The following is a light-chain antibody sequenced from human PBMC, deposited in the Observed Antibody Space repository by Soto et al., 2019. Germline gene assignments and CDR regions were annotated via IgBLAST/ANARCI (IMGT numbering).Light chain of an antibody. J-gene: IGKJ1*01. Sequence: EIVLTQSPGTLSLSPGEGGTLSCRASQSVNSKYLAWYQQRPGQAPRLLIYGASNRATGISDRFSASGSGTNFTLTISRLEPEDFTMYYCQLYSISPGTFGQGTKVE. CDR1: QSVNSKY. V-gene: IGKV3-20*01. CDR3: QLYSISPGT. CDR2: GAS.